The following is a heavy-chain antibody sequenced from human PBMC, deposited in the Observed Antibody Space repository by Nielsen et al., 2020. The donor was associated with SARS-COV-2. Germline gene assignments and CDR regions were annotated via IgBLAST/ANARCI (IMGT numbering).Heavy chain of an antibody. CDR3: AREGRDLPLDY. Sequence: GGSLRLSCAASGFTFSDYYMSWIRQAPGKGLEWISYIRSGSTYTNYADSVKGRFTISRDDAKNSLYLQMNSLRAEDTAAYYCAREGRDLPLDYWGQGVLVTVSS. CDR1: GFTFSDYY. D-gene: IGHD5-24*01. CDR2: IRSGSTYT. J-gene: IGHJ4*02. V-gene: IGHV3-11*05.